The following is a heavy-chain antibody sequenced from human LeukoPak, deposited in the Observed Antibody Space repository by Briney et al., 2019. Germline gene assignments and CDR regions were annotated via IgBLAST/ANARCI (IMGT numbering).Heavy chain of an antibody. D-gene: IGHD1-14*01. CDR1: GGSISSHY. CDR3: ARGDGRPRIDY. J-gene: IGHJ4*02. V-gene: IGHV4-59*11. CDR2: IYYSGST. Sequence: PSETLSLTCTVSGGSISSHYWSWIRQPPGKGLEWIGYIYYSGSTNYNPFLKSRVTISVDTSKNQFSLKLSSVTAADTAVYYCARGDGRPRIDYWGQGTLVTVSS.